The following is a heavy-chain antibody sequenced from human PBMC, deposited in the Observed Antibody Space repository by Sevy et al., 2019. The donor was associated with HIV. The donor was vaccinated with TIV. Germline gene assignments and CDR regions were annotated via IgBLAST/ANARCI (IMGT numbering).Heavy chain of an antibody. D-gene: IGHD1-7*01. CDR1: GDSVSSSSAA. J-gene: IGHJ6*02. V-gene: IGHV6-1*01. CDR2: TYYRSKWYS. CDR3: ARGDELNSYYYGMDV. Sequence: SQALSLTCAISGDSVSSSSAAWNWFRQTPSRGIEWLGRTYYRSKWYSDYEVSVKGRVTINPDTSKNQFSLHLDSVTPEDTAVYFCARGDELNSYYYGMDVWGQGTTVTVSS.